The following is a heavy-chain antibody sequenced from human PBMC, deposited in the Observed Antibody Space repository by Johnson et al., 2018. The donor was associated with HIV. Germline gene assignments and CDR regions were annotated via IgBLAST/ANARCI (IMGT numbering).Heavy chain of an antibody. CDR3: AKDVGNYWPNAFDI. D-gene: IGHD3-22*01. CDR1: GFTFDDYA. CDR2: IGTAGDT. Sequence: VQLVESGGGVARPGGSLRLSCAASGFTFDDYAMHWVQQAPGKGLEWVSGIGTAGDTYYPGSVKGRFTISRENAKNSLYLQMNSLRAEDTAVYYCAKDVGNYWPNAFDIWGQGTTVTVSS. V-gene: IGHV3-13*01. J-gene: IGHJ3*02.